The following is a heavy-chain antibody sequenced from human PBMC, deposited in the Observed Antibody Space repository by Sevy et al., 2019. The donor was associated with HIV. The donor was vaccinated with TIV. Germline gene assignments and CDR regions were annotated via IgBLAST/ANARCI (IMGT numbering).Heavy chain of an antibody. J-gene: IGHJ4*02. CDR2: IHTDGSSS. CDR1: GFTFRNYW. Sequence: GGSLRLSCAASGFTFRNYWMHWVRQAPGKGLVSVSYIHTDGSSSYYADYVKGRFTIARDNAQNNLYLQMNSLGAEDTAVYYCARAGIGDFWSGYYGIDHWGQGTLVTVSS. CDR3: ARAGIGDFWSGYYGIDH. V-gene: IGHV3-74*01. D-gene: IGHD3-3*01.